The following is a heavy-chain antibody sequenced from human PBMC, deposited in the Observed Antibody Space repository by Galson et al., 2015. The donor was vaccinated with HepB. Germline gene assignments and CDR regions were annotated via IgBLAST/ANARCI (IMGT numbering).Heavy chain of an antibody. Sequence: ETLSLTCTVSGGSISSYYWSWIRQPPGKGLEWIGYIYYSGSTNYNPSLKSRVTISVDTSKNQFSLKLSSVTAADTAVYYCASFLFWSGYYFDYWGQGTLVTVSS. J-gene: IGHJ4*02. CDR3: ASFLFWSGYYFDY. V-gene: IGHV4-59*01. D-gene: IGHD3-3*01. CDR1: GGSISSYY. CDR2: IYYSGST.